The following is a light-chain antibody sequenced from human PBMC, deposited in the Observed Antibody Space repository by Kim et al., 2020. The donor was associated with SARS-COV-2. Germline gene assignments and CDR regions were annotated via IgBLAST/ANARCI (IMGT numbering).Light chain of an antibody. V-gene: IGLV1-40*01. Sequence: RVTISCTGSSSTSGAGYDVHRYQQLPGTAPKLLIYGNNNRPSGVPDRFSGSKSGTSASLAITGLQAEDEADYYCQSYDSSLSGSVFGGGTKLTVL. CDR2: GNN. CDR3: QSYDSSLSGSV. J-gene: IGLJ3*02. CDR1: SSTSGAGYD.